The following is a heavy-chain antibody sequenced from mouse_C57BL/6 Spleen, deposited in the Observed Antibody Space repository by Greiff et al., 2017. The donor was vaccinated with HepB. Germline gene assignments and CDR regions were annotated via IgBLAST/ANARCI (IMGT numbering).Heavy chain of an antibody. CDR2: ISSGSSTI. J-gene: IGHJ3*01. Sequence: EVQLLESGGGLVKPGGSLKLSCAASGFTFSDYGMHWVRQAPEKGLEWVAYISSGSSTIYYADTVKGRFTISRDNAKNTLFLQLTSLRSEDTAMYYCERHYYYLAWFAYWGQGTLVTVSA. CDR3: ERHYYYLAWFAY. V-gene: IGHV5-17*01. CDR1: GFTFSDYG. D-gene: IGHD1-1*01.